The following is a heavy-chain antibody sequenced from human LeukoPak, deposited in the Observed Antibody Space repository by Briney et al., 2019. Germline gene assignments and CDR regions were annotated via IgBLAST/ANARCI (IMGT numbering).Heavy chain of an antibody. J-gene: IGHJ4*02. D-gene: IGHD6-19*01. Sequence: QAGGFLRLSCAATGYTFSNYAMSWVRQAPGKGLEWVSVISRNGAHPYYIDSVRDRFTVSRDNSKNIMYLQMNSLRAEDAALYYCTTPGDSGWYNHWGQGTLVTVSS. CDR2: ISRNGAHP. CDR3: TTPGDSGWYNH. CDR1: GYTFSNYA. V-gene: IGHV3-23*01.